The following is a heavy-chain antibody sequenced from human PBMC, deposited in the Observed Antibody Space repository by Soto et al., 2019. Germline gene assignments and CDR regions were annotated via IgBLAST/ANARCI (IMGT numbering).Heavy chain of an antibody. V-gene: IGHV4-61*05. D-gene: IGHD3-22*01. CDR2: VYYTGTT. Sequence: TSETLSLTCTVSGASISSSGNYWGWIRQPPGKGLEWIGYVYYTGTTTYSPSLKSRVTISVDTSMNQISLKLSSVTAADTAFYYCARLGGYYQSLDTWGQGTLVTVSS. CDR1: GASISSSGNY. J-gene: IGHJ5*02. CDR3: ARLGGYYQSLDT.